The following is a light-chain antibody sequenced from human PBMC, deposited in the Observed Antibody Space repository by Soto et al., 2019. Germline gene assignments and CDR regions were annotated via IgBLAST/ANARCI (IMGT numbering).Light chain of an antibody. CDR2: DAS. CDR1: QDVRNY. Sequence: DIQLNQSPSTLSASVGDRVTITCQASQDVRNYLNWYQQXLGKAPKLLIYDASNFETGVPSRFSGSGSGTYFSFTISSLQPEDFATYYCQQYSNLITFGQGTRLEIK. V-gene: IGKV1-33*01. J-gene: IGKJ5*01. CDR3: QQYSNLIT.